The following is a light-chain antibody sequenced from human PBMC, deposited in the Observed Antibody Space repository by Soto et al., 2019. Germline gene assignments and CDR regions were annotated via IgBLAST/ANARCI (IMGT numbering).Light chain of an antibody. V-gene: IGKV1-17*01. CDR2: AAS. J-gene: IGKJ1*01. CDR3: LQHNSYPQT. Sequence: DIQMTQSPSSLSASVGDRVTITGRASQGIRDALGWYQQKPGKAPKRLIYAASSLQSGVPSRFSGSGSGTEFTLTISSLQPEEFATYYCLQHNSYPQTFGQGTKVEIK. CDR1: QGIRDA.